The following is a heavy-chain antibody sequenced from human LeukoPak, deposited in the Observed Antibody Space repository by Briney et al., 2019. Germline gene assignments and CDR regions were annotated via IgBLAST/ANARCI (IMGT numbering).Heavy chain of an antibody. J-gene: IGHJ3*02. CDR2: VSGSGVST. D-gene: IGHD4-11*01. Sequence: QSGGSLRLSCAASGFTLSSYAMSWVRQAPGKGLEWVSAVSGSGVSTYYADSVKGRFTISRDNSKNTLYLQMNSLRVEDTAVYYCARRGPDYSNYDAFDIWGQGTMVTVSS. CDR3: ARRGPDYSNYDAFDI. CDR1: GFTLSSYA. V-gene: IGHV3-23*01.